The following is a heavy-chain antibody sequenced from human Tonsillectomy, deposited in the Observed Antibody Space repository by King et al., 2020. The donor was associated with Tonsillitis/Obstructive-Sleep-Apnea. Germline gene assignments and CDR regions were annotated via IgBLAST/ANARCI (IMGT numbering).Heavy chain of an antibody. D-gene: IGHD5-18*01. V-gene: IGHV3-48*03. CDR2: ISSSGSNV. J-gene: IGHJ6*02. CDR3: ARGGRTRYRNGYNYYYNGLDV. Sequence: VQLVESGGGQVQPGGSLRLSCAASGFSLSTYEMRWVRQAPGKGLEWISYISSSGSNVHYADSVKGRFTISRDNAKNTVYLQMNSLGADDTAVYYCARGGRTRYRNGYNYYYNGLDVWGQGTTVTVSS. CDR1: GFSLSTYE.